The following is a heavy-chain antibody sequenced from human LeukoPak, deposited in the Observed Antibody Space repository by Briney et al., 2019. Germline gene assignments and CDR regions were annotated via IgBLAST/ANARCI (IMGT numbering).Heavy chain of an antibody. D-gene: IGHD3-9*01. CDR2: ISGDGSRT. CDR1: GFTFSSHW. Sequence: GGSLRLSCAASGFTFSSHWMHWVRQAPGKGLVWVSRISGDGSRTTYADSVKGRFTISRDNAKNTLYLQMNSLRAEDTAVYYCARDRLHYDSLTGYPADWGQGTLVTVSS. V-gene: IGHV3-74*01. J-gene: IGHJ4*02. CDR3: ARDRLHYDSLTGYPAD.